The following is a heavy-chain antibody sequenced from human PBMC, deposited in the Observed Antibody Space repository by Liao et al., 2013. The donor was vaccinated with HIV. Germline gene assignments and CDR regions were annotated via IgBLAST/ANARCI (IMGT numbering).Heavy chain of an antibody. CDR1: GGSISSGSYY. D-gene: IGHD2-2*02. V-gene: IGHV4-61*02. J-gene: IGHJ5*02. Sequence: QVQLQESGPGLVKPSQTLSLTCTVSGGSISSGSYYWSWIRQPAGKGLEWIGRIYYSGSTYYNPSLKSRVTISVDTSKNQFSLKLSSVTAADTAVYYCARSFSLYCSSTSCYKGWFDPWGQGTLVTVSS. CDR2: IYYSGST. CDR3: ARSFSLYCSSTSCYKGWFDP.